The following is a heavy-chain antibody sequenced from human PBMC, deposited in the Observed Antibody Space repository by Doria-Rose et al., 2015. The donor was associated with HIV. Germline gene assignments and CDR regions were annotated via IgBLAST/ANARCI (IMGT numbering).Heavy chain of an antibody. CDR1: GVSLSSPGMG. V-gene: IGHV2-26*01. J-gene: IGHJ4*02. Sequence: QVQLVQSGPVLVKPTETLTLTCTVSGVSLSSPGMGVSWIRQPPGKALEWLANILSDDERSYKTSLKSRLTISRGTSKSQVVLTMTDMDPVDTATYYCARIKSSRWYHKYYFDFWGQGTLVIVS. D-gene: IGHD6-13*01. CDR3: ARIKSSRWYHKYYFDF. CDR2: ILSDDER.